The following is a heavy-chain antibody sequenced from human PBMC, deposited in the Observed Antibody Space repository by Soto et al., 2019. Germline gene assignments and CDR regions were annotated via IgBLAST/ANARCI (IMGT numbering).Heavy chain of an antibody. CDR1: GYTLPELS. D-gene: IGHD1-26*01. CDR2: FDPEDGET. J-gene: IGHJ1*01. CDR3: AKTPPRRVGAIVFDF. Sequence: ASVKVFFKVSGYTLPELSMHWVRQAPGKGLEWMGGFDPEDGETIYAQKFQGRVTMTEDTSTDTAYMELSSPRSEDTALYYCAKTPPRRVGAIVFDFRGKGHLVTAPS. V-gene: IGHV1-24*01.